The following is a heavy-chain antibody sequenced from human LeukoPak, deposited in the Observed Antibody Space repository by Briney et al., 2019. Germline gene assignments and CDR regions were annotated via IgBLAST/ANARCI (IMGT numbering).Heavy chain of an antibody. CDR3: AKDLGPYYYDSSGYTHDAFDI. V-gene: IGHV3-23*01. Sequence: GGSLRLSCAASGFTFSSYAMSWVRQAPGKGLEWVSAISGSSGSTYYADSVKGRFTISRDNSKNTLYLQMNSLRAEDTAVYYCAKDLGPYYYDSSGYTHDAFDIWGQGTMVTVSS. CDR2: ISGSSGST. CDR1: GFTFSSYA. J-gene: IGHJ3*02. D-gene: IGHD3-22*01.